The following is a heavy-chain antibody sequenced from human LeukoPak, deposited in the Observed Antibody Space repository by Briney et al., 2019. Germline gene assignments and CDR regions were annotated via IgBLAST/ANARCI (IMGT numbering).Heavy chain of an antibody. D-gene: IGHD3-10*01. J-gene: IGHJ4*02. V-gene: IGHV3-23*01. CDR2: ISGRGETT. CDR3: AKDVIRGSISYFDS. CDR1: GFNFRGQA. Sequence: PGGSLRLSCAASGFNFRGQAMSWVRQGPGKGLEWVAGISGRGETTYYADSVKGRFTISRDNSKNTLFLQVNSLRAEDTAVYYCAKDVIRGSISYFDSWAREPRSPSLQ.